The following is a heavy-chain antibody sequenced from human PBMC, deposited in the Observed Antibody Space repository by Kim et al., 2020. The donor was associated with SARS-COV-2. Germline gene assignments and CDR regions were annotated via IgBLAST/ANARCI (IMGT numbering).Heavy chain of an antibody. J-gene: IGHJ6*02. CDR1: GFTFSSYS. CDR2: ISSSNNYI. Sequence: GGSLILSCAASGFTFSSYSMNGVRQAPGKVLEWVSSISSSNNYIYHADSRKGRFTISRDNARNSLYLQMNSLIAEDTAVYYCARDRPIYYYDSGSRGHGMAVWGQWTTVTVSS. V-gene: IGHV3-21*01. CDR3: ARDRPIYYYDSGSRGHGMAV. D-gene: IGHD3-10*01.